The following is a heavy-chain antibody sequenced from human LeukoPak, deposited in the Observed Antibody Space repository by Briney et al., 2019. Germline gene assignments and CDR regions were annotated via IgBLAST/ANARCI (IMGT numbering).Heavy chain of an antibody. J-gene: IGHJ1*01. D-gene: IGHD3-3*01. Sequence: GGSLRLSCAASGFTFSTYGMHWVRQAPGKGLDWVAFIRYDGSNKYYADSVKGRFTISRDNSKNTVYLQMNSLRAEDTAVYYCAKHIYGVVSIQQWGQGTLVTVSS. CDR2: IRYDGSNK. V-gene: IGHV3-30*02. CDR1: GFTFSTYG. CDR3: AKHIYGVVSIQQ.